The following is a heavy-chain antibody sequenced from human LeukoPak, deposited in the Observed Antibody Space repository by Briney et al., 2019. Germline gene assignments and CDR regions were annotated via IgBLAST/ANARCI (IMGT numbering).Heavy chain of an antibody. CDR3: ASVNRNLEYFQH. CDR1: GGSISSGDYY. CDR2: ISHSGGT. D-gene: IGHD1-14*01. V-gene: IGHV4-30-4*01. Sequence: RASETLSLTCTVSGGSISSGDYYWSWIRQPPGKGLEWIAYISHSGGTSYNPSLKSRATISSDTSRNQFSLKLSSVTAADTAVYYCASVNRNLEYFQHWGQGTLVTVSS. J-gene: IGHJ1*01.